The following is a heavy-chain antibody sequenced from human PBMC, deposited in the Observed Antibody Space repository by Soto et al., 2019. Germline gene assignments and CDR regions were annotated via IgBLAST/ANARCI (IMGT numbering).Heavy chain of an antibody. CDR3: ARAGGLGAVAADY. D-gene: IGHD6-19*01. V-gene: IGHV4-30-2*01. CDR2: IYHSGST. J-gene: IGHJ4*02. Sequence: QLQLQESGSGLVKPSQTLSLTCAVSGGSISSGGYSWSWIRQPPGKGLEWIGYIYHSGSTYYNPSLQSRVTISVDRSQNPCSLKLSSVTAADTAVYYCARAGGLGAVAADYWGQGTLVTVSS. CDR1: GGSISSGGYS.